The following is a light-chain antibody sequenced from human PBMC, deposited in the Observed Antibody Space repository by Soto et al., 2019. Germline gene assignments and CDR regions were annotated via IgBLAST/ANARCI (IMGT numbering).Light chain of an antibody. J-gene: IGKJ4*01. CDR1: QSVSSY. V-gene: IGKV3-11*01. CDR2: DAS. Sequence: EIVLTQSPVTLSLSPGERATLYCRASQSVSSYLAWYQQRPGQAPRLLIYDASNRATGIPARFSGSGSGTDFTLSISSLEPEDVAVYYCQQRSNWPLTFGGGTKVEIK. CDR3: QQRSNWPLT.